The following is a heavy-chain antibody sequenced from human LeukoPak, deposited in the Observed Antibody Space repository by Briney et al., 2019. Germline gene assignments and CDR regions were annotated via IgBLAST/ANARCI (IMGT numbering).Heavy chain of an antibody. Sequence: PSETLSLTCTVSGGSISSYYWSWIRQPPGKGLEWIGYIYYSGSTNYNPSLKSRVTISVDTSKNQFSPKLSSVTAADAAVYYCASTIWSSYLIDYWGQGTLVTVSS. CDR2: IYYSGST. V-gene: IGHV4-59*01. D-gene: IGHD3-3*01. J-gene: IGHJ4*02. CDR1: GGSISSYY. CDR3: ASTIWSSYLIDY.